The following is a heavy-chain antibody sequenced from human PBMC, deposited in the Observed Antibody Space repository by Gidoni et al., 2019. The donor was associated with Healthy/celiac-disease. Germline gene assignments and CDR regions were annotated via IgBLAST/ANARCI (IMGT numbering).Heavy chain of an antibody. J-gene: IGHJ4*02. V-gene: IGHV3-48*04. D-gene: IGHD6-19*01. CDR1: GFTFSSDS. Sequence: EVQLVESGGGLVQPGGSLRLSCAASGFTFSSDSMNWVRQAPGKGLDWVSYISSSSSTIYYADSVKGRFTISRDNAKNSLYLQMNSLRAEDTAVYYCASDLWGIAVAGSPFDYWGQGTLVTVSS. CDR3: ASDLWGIAVAGSPFDY. CDR2: ISSSSSTI.